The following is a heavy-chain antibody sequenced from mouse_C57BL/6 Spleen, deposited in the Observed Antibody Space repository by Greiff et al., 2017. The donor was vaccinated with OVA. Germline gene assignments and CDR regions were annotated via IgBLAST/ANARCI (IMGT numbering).Heavy chain of an antibody. V-gene: IGHV1-42*01. CDR3: ALYYYGSSSFDY. Sequence: VQLQQSGPELVKPGASVKISCKASGYSFTGYYMNWVKQSPEKSLEWIGEINPSTGGTTYNQKFKAKATLTVDKSSSTAYMQLKSLTSEDSAVYYCALYYYGSSSFDYWGQGTTLTVSS. D-gene: IGHD1-1*01. CDR2: INPSTGGT. CDR1: GYSFTGYY. J-gene: IGHJ2*01.